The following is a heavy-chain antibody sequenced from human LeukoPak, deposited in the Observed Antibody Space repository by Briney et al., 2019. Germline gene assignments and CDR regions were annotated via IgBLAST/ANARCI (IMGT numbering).Heavy chain of an antibody. Sequence: GGSLKLSCAASGFTFSSYWMHWFRQAPAKGLVWVARINSDGSSTNYADSVKGRFTIYGDNAKNTLYLQMNSLRAEDTAVYYCARLTPPFDFWGRGTLVTVSS. D-gene: IGHD3-16*01. CDR3: ARLTPPFDF. CDR1: GFTFSSYW. V-gene: IGHV3-74*01. CDR2: INSDGSST. J-gene: IGHJ4*02.